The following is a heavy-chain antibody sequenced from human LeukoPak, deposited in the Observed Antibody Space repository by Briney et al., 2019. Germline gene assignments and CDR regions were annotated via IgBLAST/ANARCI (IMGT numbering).Heavy chain of an antibody. CDR1: GGSFSGYY. Sequence: SETLSLTCAVYGGSFSGYYWSWIRQPPGKGLEWIGEINHSGSTNYNPSLKSRVTISVDTSKNQSSLKLSSVTAADTAVYYCARLPSSPYYFDYWGQGTLVTVSS. V-gene: IGHV4-34*01. CDR2: INHSGST. CDR3: ARLPSSPYYFDY. J-gene: IGHJ4*02.